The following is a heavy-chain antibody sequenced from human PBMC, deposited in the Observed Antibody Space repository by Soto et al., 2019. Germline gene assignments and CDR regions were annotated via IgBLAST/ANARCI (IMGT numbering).Heavy chain of an antibody. V-gene: IGHV4-31*03. J-gene: IGHJ4*02. D-gene: IGHD6-13*01. CDR3: AREQLVGDYFDY. CDR1: GGSISSGGYY. Sequence: PSETLSLTCTVSGGSISSGGYYWSWIRQHPRKGLEWIGYIYYSGSTYYNPSLKSRVTISVDTSKNQFSLKLSSVTAADTAVYYCAREQLVGDYFDYWGQGTLVTVSS. CDR2: IYYSGST.